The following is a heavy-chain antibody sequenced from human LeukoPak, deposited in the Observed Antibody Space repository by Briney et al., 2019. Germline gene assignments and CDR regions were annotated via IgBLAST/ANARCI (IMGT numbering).Heavy chain of an antibody. J-gene: IGHJ4*02. CDR1: GYTFTRYG. CDR2: ISAYNGNT. D-gene: IGHD1-26*01. V-gene: IGHV1-18*01. CDR3: ARNHRSGSYTT. Sequence: ASVKVSCKASGYTFTRYGISWGRQAPGQGLEWMGWISAYNGNTNYAQKLQGRVTMTTDTSTSTAYMELRSLRSDDTAVYYCARNHRSGSYTTWGQGTLVTVSS.